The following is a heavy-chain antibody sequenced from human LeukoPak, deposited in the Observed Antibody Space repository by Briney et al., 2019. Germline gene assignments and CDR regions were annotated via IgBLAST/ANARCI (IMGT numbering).Heavy chain of an antibody. CDR3: ARDGGIAVAGDANDAFDI. Sequence: GGSLRLSCAASGFTFSSYSMNWVRQAPGKGLEWVSSISSSSSYIYYADSVKGRFTISRDNANNSLYLQMNSLRAEDTAVYYCARDGGIAVAGDANDAFDIWGQGTMVTVSS. CDR1: GFTFSSYS. CDR2: ISSSSSYI. V-gene: IGHV3-21*01. J-gene: IGHJ3*02. D-gene: IGHD6-19*01.